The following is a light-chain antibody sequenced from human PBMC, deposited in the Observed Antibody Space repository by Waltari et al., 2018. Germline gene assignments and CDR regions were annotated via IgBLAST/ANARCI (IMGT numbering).Light chain of an antibody. CDR3: ALYMGGGIWV. V-gene: IGLV8-61*01. J-gene: IGLJ3*02. CDR1: SGSVPSDHH. CDR2: NTN. Sequence: QTVMTQEPSFSVSPGGPITLTCCLSSGSVPSDHHPSWYQQTPGQAPRTLIYNTNTLSSGVPARFSGSILGEKAALTITGAQADDECAYYCALYMGGGIWVFGGGTYLTVL.